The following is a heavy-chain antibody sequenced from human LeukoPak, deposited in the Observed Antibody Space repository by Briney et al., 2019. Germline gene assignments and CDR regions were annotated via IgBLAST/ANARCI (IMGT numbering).Heavy chain of an antibody. CDR3: ARAPITMVRGVISGFDY. V-gene: IGHV4-59*01. J-gene: IGHJ4*02. D-gene: IGHD3-10*01. Sequence: SETLSLTCTVSGGSISSYYWSWIRQPPGKGLEWIGYIYYSASTNYNPSLKSRVTISVDTSKNQFSLKLSSVTAADTAVYYCARAPITMVRGVISGFDYWGQGTLVTVSS. CDR2: IYYSAST. CDR1: GGSISSYY.